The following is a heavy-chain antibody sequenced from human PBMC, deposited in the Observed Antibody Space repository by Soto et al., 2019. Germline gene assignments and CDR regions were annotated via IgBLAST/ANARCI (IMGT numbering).Heavy chain of an antibody. V-gene: IGHV3-23*01. D-gene: IGHD6-13*01. CDR3: AKVSLPGIAVA. J-gene: IGHJ4*02. CDR1: GFTFSSYA. Sequence: GSLRLSCAASGFTFSSYAMSWVRQAPGKGLEWVSAISGSGGSTYYADSVKGRFTIPRDNSKNTLYLQMNSLRAEDTAVYYCAKVSLPGIAVAWGQGTLVTVSS. CDR2: ISGSGGST.